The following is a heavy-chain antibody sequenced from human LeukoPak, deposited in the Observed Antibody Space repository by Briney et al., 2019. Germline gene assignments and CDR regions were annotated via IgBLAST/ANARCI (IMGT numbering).Heavy chain of an antibody. CDR1: GGSISSYY. D-gene: IGHD6-13*01. CDR2: IYYSGST. Sequence: SETLSLTCTVSGGSISSYYWSWNRQPPGKGLEWIGYIYYSGSTNYNPSLKSRVTISVDTSKNQFSLKLSSVTAADTAVYYCARTVAAADSTNWFDPWGQGTLVTVSS. CDR3: ARTVAAADSTNWFDP. J-gene: IGHJ5*02. V-gene: IGHV4-59*08.